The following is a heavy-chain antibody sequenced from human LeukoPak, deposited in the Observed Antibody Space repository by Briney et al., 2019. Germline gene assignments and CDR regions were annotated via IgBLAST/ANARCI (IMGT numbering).Heavy chain of an antibody. CDR1: GGSISSYY. J-gene: IGHJ3*02. CDR2: IYYSGST. CDR3: ARGFHSYDAFDI. V-gene: IGHV4-59*01. D-gene: IGHD5-18*01. Sequence: SETLSLTWTVSGGSISSYYWSWIRQPPGKGLEWIGYIYYSGSTNYNPSLKSRVTISVDTSKNQFSLKLSSVAAADPALYYCARGFHSYDAFDIWGQGTMVTVSS.